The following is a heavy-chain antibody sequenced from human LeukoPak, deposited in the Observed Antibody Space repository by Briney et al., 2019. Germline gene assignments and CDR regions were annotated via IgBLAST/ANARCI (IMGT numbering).Heavy chain of an antibody. CDR3: ARRRYGDSI. V-gene: IGHV4-38-2*02. J-gene: IGHJ4*02. CDR1: GYSISSGYY. CDR2: INHSGST. Sequence: PSETLSLTCTVSGYSISSGYYWSWIRQPPGKGLEWIGEINHSGSTNYNPSLKSRVTISVDTSRNQFSLKLSSVTAADTAVSYCARRRYGDSIWGQGTLVTVSS. D-gene: IGHD4-17*01.